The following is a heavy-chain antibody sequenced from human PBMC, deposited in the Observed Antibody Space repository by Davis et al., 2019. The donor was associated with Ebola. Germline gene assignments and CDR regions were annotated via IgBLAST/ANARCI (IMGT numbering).Heavy chain of an antibody. CDR3: ARGRLGQGWFDP. Sequence: SETLSLTCTVSGGSISSYYWSWIRQPPGKGLEWIGYIYYSGSTNYNPSLKSRVTISVDTSKNQFSLKLSSVTAADTAVYYCARGRLGQGWFDPWGQGTLVTVSS. V-gene: IGHV4-59*01. CDR1: GGSISSYY. CDR2: IYYSGST. D-gene: IGHD6-19*01. J-gene: IGHJ5*02.